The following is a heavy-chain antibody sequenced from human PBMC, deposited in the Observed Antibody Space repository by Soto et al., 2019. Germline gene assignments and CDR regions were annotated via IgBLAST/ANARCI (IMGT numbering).Heavy chain of an antibody. V-gene: IGHV4-34*01. CDR2: INHRGST. Sequence: SETLSLTCAVYGGSFSGYYWSWIRQPPGKGLEWIGEINHRGSTNYNPSLKSRVTISVDTSRNQFSLKMSSVTAADTAVYYYARFLDPGTTSAAVDYWGQGTLVTVSS. J-gene: IGHJ4*02. CDR1: GGSFSGYY. D-gene: IGHD1-7*01. CDR3: ARFLDPGTTSAAVDY.